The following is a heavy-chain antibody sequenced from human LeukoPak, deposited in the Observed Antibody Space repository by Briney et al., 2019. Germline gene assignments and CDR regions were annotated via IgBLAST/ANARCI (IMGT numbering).Heavy chain of an antibody. D-gene: IGHD2-2*01. Sequence: GGSLRLSCAASGFTVSSNYMSWVRQAPGKGLEWVSVIYSGGSTYYADSVKGRFTISRDNSKSTLYLQMNSLRAEDTAVYYCARAEGSSTWFEHWGQGTLVTVSS. V-gene: IGHV3-53*01. CDR2: IYSGGST. J-gene: IGHJ1*01. CDR3: ARAEGSSTWFEH. CDR1: GFTVSSNY.